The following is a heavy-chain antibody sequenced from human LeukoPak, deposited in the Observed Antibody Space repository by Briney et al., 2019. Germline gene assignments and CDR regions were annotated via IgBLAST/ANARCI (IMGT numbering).Heavy chain of an antibody. D-gene: IGHD4-23*01. V-gene: IGHV3-30-3*02. J-gene: IGHJ4*02. CDR2: ISNDVNRQ. CDR1: GFPCNKYA. CDR3: ATAFSPVGYLGPFAY. Sequence: PGGSLTLSCVASGFPCNKYAMVWVGQAPGKGREGVALISNDVNRQYYAHSVKGRFTIARDNAEITLYLEMISLRTPDTVLYFCATAFSPVGYLGPFAYWGQGTLVTVSS.